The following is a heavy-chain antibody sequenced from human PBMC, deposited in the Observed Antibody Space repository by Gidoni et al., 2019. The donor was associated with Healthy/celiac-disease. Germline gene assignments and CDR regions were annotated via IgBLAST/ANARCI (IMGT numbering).Heavy chain of an antibody. Sequence: QVQLQESGPGLVKPSETLSLTCTVSGGSISSYYWSWIRQPPGKGLEWIGYIYYSGSTNYNPSLKSRVTISVDTSKNQFSLKLSSVTAADTAVYYCARGGTLIAVANRKGEYFQHWGQGTLVTVSS. CDR1: GGSISSYY. J-gene: IGHJ1*01. V-gene: IGHV4-59*01. CDR2: IYYSGST. CDR3: ARGGTLIAVANRKGEYFQH. D-gene: IGHD6-19*01.